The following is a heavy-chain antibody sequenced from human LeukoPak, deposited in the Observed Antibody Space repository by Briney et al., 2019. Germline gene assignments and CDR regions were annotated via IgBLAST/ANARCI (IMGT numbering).Heavy chain of an antibody. D-gene: IGHD4-11*01. CDR3: ARGLQRYYYYFLDV. CDR1: GGSINDYY. Sequence: KPSETLSLTCAVSGGSINDYYWSWIRQPPGKGLEWIGFIYYTGITNSNPSLRSRVTISVDTSKNQLSLNLTSVTAADTAVYYCARGLQRYYYYFLDVWGTGTTVTVSS. J-gene: IGHJ6*04. V-gene: IGHV4-59*01. CDR2: IYYTGIT.